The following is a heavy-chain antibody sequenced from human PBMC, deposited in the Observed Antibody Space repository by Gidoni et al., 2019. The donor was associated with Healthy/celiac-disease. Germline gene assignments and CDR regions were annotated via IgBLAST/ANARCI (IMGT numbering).Heavy chain of an antibody. Sequence: EVQLVESGGGLVKPGGSLRLSCAASGFTFSSYGIKLVRQAPGKGLEWVSSISSSSSYIYYADSVKGRFTISRDNAKNSLYLQMNSLRAEDTAVYYCARGMWYCSSTSCLFGPHNNWFDPWGQGTLVTVSS. D-gene: IGHD2-2*01. CDR3: ARGMWYCSSTSCLFGPHNNWFDP. J-gene: IGHJ5*02. CDR1: GFTFSSYG. V-gene: IGHV3-21*01. CDR2: ISSSSSYI.